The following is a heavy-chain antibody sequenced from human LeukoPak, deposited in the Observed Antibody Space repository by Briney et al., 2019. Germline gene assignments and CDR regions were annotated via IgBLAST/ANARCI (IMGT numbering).Heavy chain of an antibody. V-gene: IGHV3-48*03. CDR2: ISSSSTII. CDR1: GFTFSSYE. Sequence: GGSLRLSCAASGFTFSSYELYWVRQAPGKGLEWISYISSSSTIIKYADSVRGRFTISRDDARESVYLQMSSLRADDTAIYYCGASRQYVGAFDIWGQGTLVTVSS. D-gene: IGHD3-16*01. CDR3: GASRQYVGAFDI. J-gene: IGHJ3*02.